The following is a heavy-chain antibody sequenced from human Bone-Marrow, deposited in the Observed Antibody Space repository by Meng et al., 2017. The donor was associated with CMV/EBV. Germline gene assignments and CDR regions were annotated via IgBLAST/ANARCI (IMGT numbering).Heavy chain of an antibody. Sequence: GESLQISCATSGFIFSDNGIHWLRQAPGKGLEWVAFIRFDETDGYYARSVRGRFTISRDNSKSTLYLQMSSRRVEDTAVYHCGQGTSRFWGQGTVVTVSS. CDR2: IRFDETDG. CDR1: GFIFSDNG. V-gene: IGHV3-30*02. CDR3: GQGTSRF. J-gene: IGHJ4*02. D-gene: IGHD1-14*01.